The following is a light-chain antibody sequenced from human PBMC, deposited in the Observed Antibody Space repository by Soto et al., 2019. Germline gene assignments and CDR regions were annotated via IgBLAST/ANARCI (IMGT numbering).Light chain of an antibody. J-gene: IGLJ1*01. CDR3: CPYAGSSTFHDV. CDR2: EVS. CDR1: SSDVGSYNL. V-gene: IGLV2-23*02. Sequence: QSALTQPASVSGSPGQSITISCTGTSSDVGSYNLVSWYQQHPGKAPKLMIYEVSKRPSGVSNRFSGSKSGNTASLTISGLQAQDEADYYWCPYAGSSTFHDVFATGTKVTVL.